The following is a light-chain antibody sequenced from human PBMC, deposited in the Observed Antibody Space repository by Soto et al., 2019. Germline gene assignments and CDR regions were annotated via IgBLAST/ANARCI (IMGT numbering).Light chain of an antibody. Sequence: AIRMTQSPSSFSASTGDRVTITCRASQGISNNLAWYQQKPGKAPKLLIYAASTLQSGVPSRFSGSGSGTDFTLTISCLQSEDFVTYYCQQYYSYPRAFGQGTKVEIK. CDR1: QGISNN. CDR2: AAS. J-gene: IGKJ1*01. CDR3: QQYYSYPRA. V-gene: IGKV1-8*01.